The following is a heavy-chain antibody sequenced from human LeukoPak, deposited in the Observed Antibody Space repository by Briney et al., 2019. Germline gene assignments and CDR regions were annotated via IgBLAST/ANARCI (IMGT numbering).Heavy chain of an antibody. J-gene: IGHJ4*02. D-gene: IGHD5-12*01. CDR2: IKQDGSEK. CDR3: ARDGTYTDYDPDFDI. CDR1: GFTFSTYS. Sequence: GGSLRLSCAASGFTFSTYSMSWVRQAPGKGLEWVANIKQDGSEKYYVDSVKGRFTISRDNAKNSLYLQMNSLRAEDTAVFYCARDGTYTDYDPDFDIWGQGTLVTVSS. V-gene: IGHV3-7*04.